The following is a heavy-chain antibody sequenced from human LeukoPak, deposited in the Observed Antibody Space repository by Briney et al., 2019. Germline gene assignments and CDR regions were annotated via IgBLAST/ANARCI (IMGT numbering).Heavy chain of an antibody. CDR1: GFTVSFNY. D-gene: IGHD1-26*01. Sequence: GGSLRLSCAASGFTVSFNYMSWVRQAPGKGLEWISVIYSGGSTYYADSVKGRFTISRDNSKNSLYLQMNSVRAEDTAVYYCALSGPYTPDDLYYYYYYMDVWGEGTTVTVSS. V-gene: IGHV3-53*01. J-gene: IGHJ6*03. CDR2: IYSGGST. CDR3: ALSGPYTPDDLYYYYYYMDV.